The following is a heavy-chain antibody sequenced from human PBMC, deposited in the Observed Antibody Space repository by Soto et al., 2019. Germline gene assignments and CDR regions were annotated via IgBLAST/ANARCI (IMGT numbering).Heavy chain of an antibody. D-gene: IGHD1-26*01. CDR1: GGSISSSSYY. CDR2: IYYSGST. CDR3: ARCGYHIVGAPKWFDP. J-gene: IGHJ5*02. Sequence: SETLSLTCTVSGGSISSSSYYWGWIRQPPGKGLEWIGSIYYSGSTYYNPSLKSRVTISVDTSKNQFSLKLSSVTAADTAVYYCARCGYHIVGAPKWFDPWGQGTLVTVSS. V-gene: IGHV4-39*01.